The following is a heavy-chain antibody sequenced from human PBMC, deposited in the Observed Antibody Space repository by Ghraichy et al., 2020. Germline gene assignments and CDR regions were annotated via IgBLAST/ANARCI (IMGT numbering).Heavy chain of an antibody. CDR2: INRDGNDK. CDR1: GFTFSSHW. D-gene: IGHD1-7*01. V-gene: IGHV3-7*01. J-gene: IGHJ4*02. Sequence: GGSLRLSCAASGFTFSSHWMSWVRQAPGKGLEWVANINRDGNDKYYMGSVRGRFTISRDNAKNSLYLQMNSLRAEDTAVYHCAPNSAWNYGYWVEGTLVTVSS. CDR3: APNSAWNYGY.